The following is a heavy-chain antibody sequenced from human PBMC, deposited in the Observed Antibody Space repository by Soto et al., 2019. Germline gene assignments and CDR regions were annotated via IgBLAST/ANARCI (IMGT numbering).Heavy chain of an antibody. CDR2: ISYDGSNK. Sequence: QVQLVESGGGVVQPGRSLRLSCAASGFTFSSYGMHWVRQAPGKGLEWVAVISYDGSNKYYADSVKGRFTISRDNSKNTQYLQMNSLRAEDTAVYYCTRYSGSYYYFDYWGQGTLVTVSS. V-gene: IGHV3-30*03. J-gene: IGHJ4*02. D-gene: IGHD1-26*01. CDR1: GFTFSSYG. CDR3: TRYSGSYYYFDY.